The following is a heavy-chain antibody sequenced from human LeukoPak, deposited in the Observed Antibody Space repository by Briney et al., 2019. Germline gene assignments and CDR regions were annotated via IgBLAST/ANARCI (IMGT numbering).Heavy chain of an antibody. CDR3: ARGTVDTAIDT. D-gene: IGHD5-18*01. J-gene: IGHJ4*02. V-gene: IGHV4-59*08. Sequence: SETLSLTCTVSGGFISSFYCSWIRQPPGKGLEGIGYVYYSGTTNYNPSLKSRVTISSDTSKNQFSLRLSSVTAADTAVYYCARGTVDTAIDTWGQGALVTVSS. CDR1: GGFISSFY. CDR2: VYYSGTT.